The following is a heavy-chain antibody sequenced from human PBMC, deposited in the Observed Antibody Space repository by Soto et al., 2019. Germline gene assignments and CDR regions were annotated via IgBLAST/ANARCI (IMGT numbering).Heavy chain of an antibody. J-gene: IGHJ4*02. D-gene: IGHD3-22*01. V-gene: IGHV3-30*03. Sequence: QVQLVESGGGVVQPGRSLRLSCAASGFTFSSYGMHWVRQAPGKGLAWVTVISYDGSNKYYADSVKGRFTISRDNSKKTLYLQMNSLRTEDTAVYYCERLSYYDSSGYYTSHFDYWVQGTLVTVSS. CDR2: ISYDGSNK. CDR1: GFTFSSYG. CDR3: ERLSYYDSSGYYTSHFDY.